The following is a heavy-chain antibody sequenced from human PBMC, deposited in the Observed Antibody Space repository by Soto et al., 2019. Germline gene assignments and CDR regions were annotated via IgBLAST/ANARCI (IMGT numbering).Heavy chain of an antibody. J-gene: IGHJ4*02. V-gene: IGHV1-18*04. Sequence: QVQLVQSGAEVKKPGASVKVSCKASGYTFTSYGISWVRQAPGQGLEWMGWISAYNGNTNYAQKLQGRVTITTDTSTSTAYMELRSLRSDDTAVYYCARGDYDFWSGYRWGFDYWGQGTLVTVSS. CDR2: ISAYNGNT. CDR3: ARGDYDFWSGYRWGFDY. CDR1: GYTFTSYG. D-gene: IGHD3-3*01.